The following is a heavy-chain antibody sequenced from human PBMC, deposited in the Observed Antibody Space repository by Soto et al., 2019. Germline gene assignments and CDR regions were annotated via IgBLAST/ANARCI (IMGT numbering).Heavy chain of an antibody. CDR3: VRGGNPYHYATSGPGTFDK. Sequence: QVQLQESGPGLVKPSQTLSLTCTVSGDSVSGGDSYWSWIRQPPGKALEWIGYTSFSGYTSYTPSLKRRVTISVDMSKSQFSLRLTSVTDAETAIYYCVRGGNPYHYATSGPGTFDKWGQGTLVSVSS. CDR1: GDSVSGGDSY. CDR2: TSFSGYT. J-gene: IGHJ4*02. V-gene: IGHV4-30-4*01. D-gene: IGHD3-22*01.